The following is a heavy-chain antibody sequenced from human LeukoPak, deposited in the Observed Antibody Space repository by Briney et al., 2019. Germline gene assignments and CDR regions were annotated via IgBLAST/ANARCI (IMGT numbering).Heavy chain of an antibody. V-gene: IGHV3-53*04. D-gene: IGHD2-8*01. J-gene: IGHJ3*02. CDR3: AREVMAKRRAFDI. Sequence: PGGSLRLSCEASGFSVGDNYMTWVRQAPGKGLEWVSVLYRGGSTIYADSVKGRFTISRHTSKKTLYLQMNSLRAEDTAVYYCAREVMAKRRAFDIWGQGTVVTVSS. CDR2: LYRGGST. CDR1: GFSVGDNY.